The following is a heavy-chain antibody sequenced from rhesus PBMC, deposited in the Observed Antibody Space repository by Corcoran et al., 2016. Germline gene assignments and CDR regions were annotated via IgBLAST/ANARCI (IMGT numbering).Heavy chain of an antibody. D-gene: IGHD2-21*01. J-gene: IGHJ4*01. V-gene: IGHV4S7*01. CDR2: IFGSIGST. CDR1: GGSISGGYG. CDR3: ARAYCTGSGCYFDY. Sequence: QLQLQESGPGLVKPSETLSLTCAVSGGSISGGYGWSWIRQPPGKGLEWIGHIFGSIGSTYYNPSLKSRVTISTDTSKNQVSLKLSSVTAADTAVYYCARAYCTGSGCYFDYWGQGVLVTVSS.